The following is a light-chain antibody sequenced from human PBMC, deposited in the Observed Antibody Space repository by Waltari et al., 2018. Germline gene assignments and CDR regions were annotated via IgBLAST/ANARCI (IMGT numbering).Light chain of an antibody. Sequence: IVLTQSPATLSLSPGERATLSCRASQSVSSSLAWYQQKPGQAPRLLIYDASNRATVIPARFSGSGSGTDFTLTISSLEPEDFAVYYCQHRSNWPLTFGGGTKVEI. V-gene: IGKV3-11*01. J-gene: IGKJ4*01. CDR2: DAS. CDR3: QHRSNWPLT. CDR1: QSVSSS.